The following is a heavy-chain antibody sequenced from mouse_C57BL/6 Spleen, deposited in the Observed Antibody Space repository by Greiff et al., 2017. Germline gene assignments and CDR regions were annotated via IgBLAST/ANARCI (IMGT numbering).Heavy chain of an antibody. J-gene: IGHJ4*01. D-gene: IGHD1-2*01. V-gene: IGHV1-52*01. CDR3: ARRGTTAYYYAMDY. CDR1: GYTFTSYW. Sequence: VQLQQPGAELVRPGSSVKLSCKASGYTFTSYWMHWVKQRPIQGLEWIGNIDPSDSETHYNQKFKDKATLTVDKSSSTAYMQLSSLTSEDSAVYYYARRGTTAYYYAMDYWGQGTSVTVSS. CDR2: IDPSDSET.